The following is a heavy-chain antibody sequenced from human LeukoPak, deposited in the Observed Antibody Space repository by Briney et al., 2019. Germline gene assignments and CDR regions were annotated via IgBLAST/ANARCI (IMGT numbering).Heavy chain of an antibody. D-gene: IGHD3-22*01. CDR3: AKAMSTDHYDSKGFYRVDFDS. CDR1: GFTFNTYA. Sequence: PVGSLRLSCAPSGFTFNTYAMSWVRQAPGKRLEWVSALCNSGGSGGTTYFADSVKGRFSISRDNSKRTLYLQLSSLTAEDTAVYYCAKAMSTDHYDSKGFYRVDFDSWGQGTLVTVPS. V-gene: IGHV3-23*01. J-gene: IGHJ4*02. CDR2: LCNSGGSGGTT.